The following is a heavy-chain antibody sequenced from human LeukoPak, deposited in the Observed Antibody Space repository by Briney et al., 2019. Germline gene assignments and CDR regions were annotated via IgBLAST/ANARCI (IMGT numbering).Heavy chain of an antibody. D-gene: IGHD3-9*01. V-gene: IGHV3-15*01. CDR3: TTDDILTGYPKYYYYYYMDV. CDR2: FKSKTDGGTT. J-gene: IGHJ6*03. Sequence: GGSLRLSCAASGFTFSNAWMSWVRQAPGKGLDWVGRFKSKTDGGTTDYAAPVKGRFTISRDDSKNTLYLQMNSLKTEDTAVYYCTTDDILTGYPKYYYYYYMDVWGKGTTVTVSS. CDR1: GFTFSNAW.